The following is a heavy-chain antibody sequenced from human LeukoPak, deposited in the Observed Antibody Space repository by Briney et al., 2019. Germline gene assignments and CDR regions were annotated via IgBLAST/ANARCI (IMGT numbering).Heavy chain of an antibody. CDR2: IYSGGST. J-gene: IGHJ4*02. V-gene: IGHV3-66*01. D-gene: IGHD5-18*01. Sequence: PGGSLRLSCAAPGFTVSSNYMSWVRQAPGKGLEWVSVIYSGGSTYYADSVKGRFTISRDNSKNTLYLQMNSLRAEDTAVYYCARDFWDTAMVLHYWGQGTLVTVSS. CDR3: ARDFWDTAMVLHY. CDR1: GFTVSSNY.